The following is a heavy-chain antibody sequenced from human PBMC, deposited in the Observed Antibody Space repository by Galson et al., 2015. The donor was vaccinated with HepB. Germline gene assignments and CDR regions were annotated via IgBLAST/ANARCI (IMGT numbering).Heavy chain of an antibody. V-gene: IGHV3-33*01. CDR2: IWYDGSNK. J-gene: IGHJ4*02. CDR3: ARDLGPSSGWYAPLGVDY. CDR1: GFTFSSYG. Sequence: SLRLSCAASGFTFSSYGMHWVRQAPGKGLEWVAVIWYDGSNKYYADSVKGRFTISRDNSKNTLYLQMNSLRAEDTAVYYCARDLGPSSGWYAPLGVDYWGQGTLVTVSS. D-gene: IGHD6-19*01.